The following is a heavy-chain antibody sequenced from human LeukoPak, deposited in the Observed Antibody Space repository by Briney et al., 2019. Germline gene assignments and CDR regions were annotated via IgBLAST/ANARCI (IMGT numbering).Heavy chain of an antibody. J-gene: IGHJ4*02. Sequence: GGSLRLSCAASGFTLSNYDMHWVRQATGKGLEWVSGIDIPGNTYYPDSVKGRFTISRDNSKNTLYLQMNSLRAEDTAVYYCAKDVESGGYDYWGQGTLVTVSS. V-gene: IGHV3-13*01. CDR1: GFTLSNYD. CDR3: AKDVESGGYDY. CDR2: IDIPGNT. D-gene: IGHD6-19*01.